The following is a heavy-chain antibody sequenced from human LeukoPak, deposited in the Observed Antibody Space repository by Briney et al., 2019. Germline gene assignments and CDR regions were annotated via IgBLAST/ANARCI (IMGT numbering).Heavy chain of an antibody. Sequence: SETLSLTCAVYSGSFSGYYWSWIRQPPGKGLEWIGEINHSGSTNYNPSLKSRVTISVDTSKNQFSLKLSSVTAADTAVYYCAGTGAAAISSFDYWGQGTLVTVSS. V-gene: IGHV4-34*01. CDR2: INHSGST. J-gene: IGHJ4*02. CDR3: AGTGAAAISSFDY. D-gene: IGHD2-2*02. CDR1: SGSFSGYY.